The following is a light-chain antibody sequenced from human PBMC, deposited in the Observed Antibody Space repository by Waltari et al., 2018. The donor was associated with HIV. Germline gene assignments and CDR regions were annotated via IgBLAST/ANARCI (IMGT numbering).Light chain of an antibody. Sequence: DIQLTQSPSSLSASVGDTVTITCRASQDIRRSLNWYQHKPGNAPKFLILAASTLQSGVSSRFSGSGSETDFTLTISSLRTEDFASYYCQQAYSIPLTFGGGTKVEI. J-gene: IGKJ4*01. V-gene: IGKV1-12*01. CDR1: QDIRRS. CDR2: AAS. CDR3: QQAYSIPLT.